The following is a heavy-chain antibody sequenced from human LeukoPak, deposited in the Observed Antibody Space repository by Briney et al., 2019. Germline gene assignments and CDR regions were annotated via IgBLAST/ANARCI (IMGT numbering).Heavy chain of an antibody. Sequence: SETLSLTCTVSGGSISSSSYYWGWIRQPPGKGLEWIGRIYYSGSTYYNPSLKSRVTISVDTSKNQFSLKLSSVTAADTAVYYCARRKRGFYRSSPDGRDYYYYMDVWGKGTTVTVSS. J-gene: IGHJ6*03. CDR3: ARRKRGFYRSSPDGRDYYYYMDV. CDR1: GGSISSSSYY. V-gene: IGHV4-39*07. D-gene: IGHD6-13*01. CDR2: IYYSGST.